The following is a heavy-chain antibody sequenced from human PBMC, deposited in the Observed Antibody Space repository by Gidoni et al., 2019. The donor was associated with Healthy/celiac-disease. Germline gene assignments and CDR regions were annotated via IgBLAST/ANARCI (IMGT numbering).Heavy chain of an antibody. J-gene: IGHJ4*02. D-gene: IGHD3-3*01. Sequence: EVQLLESGGGLVQPGGSLNLSCAASGFPFRHYPMSWVRQAPGKGLEWVSAISGSGGSTYYADSVKGRFTISRDNSKNTLYLQMNSLRAEDTAVYYCAKGVSNDFWSGKSDFDYWGQGTLVTVSS. CDR2: ISGSGGST. CDR3: AKGVSNDFWSGKSDFDY. V-gene: IGHV3-23*01. CDR1: GFPFRHYP.